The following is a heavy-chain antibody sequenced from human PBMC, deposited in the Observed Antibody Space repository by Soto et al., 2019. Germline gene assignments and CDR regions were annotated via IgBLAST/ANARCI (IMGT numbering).Heavy chain of an antibody. J-gene: IGHJ5*02. V-gene: IGHV5-51*01. CDR2: IFTRDSET. CDR3: ARDVTTVPLGWFDP. CDR1: GHIFNNHW. Sequence: ESLTISCKVPGHIFNNHWICWVRQTPCKGLGLMGLIFTRDSETKTSPSFQGHVSFSVDNSINPDTSKNQFSLQLNSVTPEDTAVYYCARDVTTVPLGWFDPWGQGTLVTVSS. D-gene: IGHD4-17*01.